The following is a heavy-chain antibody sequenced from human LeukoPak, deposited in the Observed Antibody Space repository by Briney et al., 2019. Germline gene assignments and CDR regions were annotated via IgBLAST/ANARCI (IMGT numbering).Heavy chain of an antibody. D-gene: IGHD2-2*01. Sequence: ASVKVSCKAAGYTFTSYGISWVRQAPGQGLEWMGCINAYNGNKYYAQKLQGRVTMTPDTSTSTVYMELRSLRSDDTAVYYCARGGLCCSSTSCYGIEYWGQGTLVTVSS. CDR2: INAYNGNK. V-gene: IGHV1-18*04. J-gene: IGHJ4*02. CDR3: ARGGLCCSSTSCYGIEY. CDR1: GYTFTSYG.